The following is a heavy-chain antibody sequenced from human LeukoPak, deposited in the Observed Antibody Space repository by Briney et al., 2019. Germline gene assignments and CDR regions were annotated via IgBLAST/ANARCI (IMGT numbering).Heavy chain of an antibody. J-gene: IGHJ4*02. CDR1: SGSISSYY. CDR2: IFHSGST. CDR3: ARGAPGGNDYGDY. Sequence: SETLSLTCTVSSGSISSYYWNWIRQPPGKGLEWIGYIFHSGSTNYNPSLKSRVTISVDTSKNQLSLKLSSVTAADTAVYYCARGAPGGNDYGDYWGQGTLVTVSS. V-gene: IGHV4-59*01.